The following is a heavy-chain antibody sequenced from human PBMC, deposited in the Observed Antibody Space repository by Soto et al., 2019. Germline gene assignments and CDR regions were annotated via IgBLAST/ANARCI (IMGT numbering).Heavy chain of an antibody. CDR2: IIPIFGTA. D-gene: IGHD4-17*01. CDR3: AREDYGDYHNWFDP. Sequence: QVQLVQSGAEVKKPGSSVKVSCKASGGTFSSYAISWVRQAPGQGLEWMGGIIPIFGTANYAQKFQGRVTIPADEDTSTAYMELSSLRSEDAAVYYCAREDYGDYHNWFDPWGQGTLVTVSS. CDR1: GGTFSSYA. J-gene: IGHJ5*02. V-gene: IGHV1-69*12.